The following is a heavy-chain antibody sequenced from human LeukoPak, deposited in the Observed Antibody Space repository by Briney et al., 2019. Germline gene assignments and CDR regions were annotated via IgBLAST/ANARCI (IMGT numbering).Heavy chain of an antibody. V-gene: IGHV1-18*01. CDR3: ARDQTEYCSGGSCLCDY. J-gene: IGHJ4*02. CDR1: GYTFTSYG. Sequence: GASVKVSCKASGYTFTSYGISWVRQAAGQGLEWMGWISAYNGNTNYAQKLQGRVTMTTDTSTSTAYMELRSLRSDDTAVYCCARDQTEYCSGGSCLCDYWGQGTLVTVSS. CDR2: ISAYNGNT. D-gene: IGHD2-15*01.